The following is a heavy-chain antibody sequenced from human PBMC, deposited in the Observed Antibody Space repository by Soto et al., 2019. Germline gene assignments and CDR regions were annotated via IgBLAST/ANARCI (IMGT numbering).Heavy chain of an antibody. Sequence: QITLKESGPTLVKPTQNLTLTCSFSGFSLSTSGVGVGWIRQPPGKPLEWLALTYWDDDKRYSPSLKSRLTITKDTSKNQVVLTMTNMDPVDTATYYCAHTNYDFWSGYPDYYFDYWGQGTLVTVSS. V-gene: IGHV2-5*02. J-gene: IGHJ4*02. CDR2: TYWDDDK. CDR1: GFSLSTSGVG. D-gene: IGHD3-3*01. CDR3: AHTNYDFWSGYPDYYFDY.